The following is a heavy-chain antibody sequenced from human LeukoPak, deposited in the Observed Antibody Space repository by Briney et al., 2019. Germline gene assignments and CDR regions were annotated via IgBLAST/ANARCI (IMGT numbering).Heavy chain of an antibody. D-gene: IGHD3-22*01. J-gene: IGHJ3*02. CDR2: IYYSGRT. CDR3: ARRGDSSGAAFDI. Sequence: KPSQTLSLTCTVSGGSISSGGYYWSWIRQHPGKGLEWIGYIYYSGRTYHNPSLKSRVTISADTSKNQFSLKLSSVTAADTAVYYCARRGDSSGAAFDIWGQGTMVTVSS. V-gene: IGHV4-31*03. CDR1: GGSISSGGYY.